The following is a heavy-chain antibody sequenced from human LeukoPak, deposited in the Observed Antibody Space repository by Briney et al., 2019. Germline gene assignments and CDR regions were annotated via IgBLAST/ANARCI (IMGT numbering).Heavy chain of an antibody. CDR2: IFYTGTT. D-gene: IGHD5-18*01. Sequence: SETLCLTCTVSGFSISSSTFYWGWIRQPPGKGLEWVGNIFYTGTTYYNPSLKSRVTMSVDTSQNQFSLKLSSVTAADTAVYYCARQPGYSYLTTYSYYYMDVWGKGTTVTVSS. J-gene: IGHJ6*03. CDR3: ARQPGYSYLTTYSYYYMDV. V-gene: IGHV4-39*01. CDR1: GFSISSSTFY.